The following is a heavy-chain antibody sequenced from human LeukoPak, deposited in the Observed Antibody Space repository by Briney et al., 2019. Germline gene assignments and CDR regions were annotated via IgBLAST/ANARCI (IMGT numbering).Heavy chain of an antibody. J-gene: IGHJ3*02. CDR2: INPSGGST. CDR3: ARVGSVCSSTSCYAFDI. D-gene: IGHD2-2*01. CDR1: GYTFTSYY. Sequence: ASVKVSCKASGYTFTSYYIHWVRQAPGQGLEWMGIINPSGGSTSYAQKFQGRVTMTRDTSTSTVYMELSSLRSEDTAVYYCARVGSVCSSTSCYAFDIWGQGTMVTVSS. V-gene: IGHV1-46*03.